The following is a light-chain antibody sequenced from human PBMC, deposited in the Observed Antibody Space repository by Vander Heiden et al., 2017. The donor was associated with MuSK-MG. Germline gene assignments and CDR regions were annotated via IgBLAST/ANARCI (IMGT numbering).Light chain of an antibody. Sequence: EIVMTQSPATLSVSPGERATLSCRASQSVSSNLAWYQQKPGQAPRLLIYGASTRATCSPARFSGSGYGTEFTLTISSRQSEDFAVYYCQHYNNWPPWTFGQGTKVEIK. CDR1: QSVSSN. V-gene: IGKV3-15*01. J-gene: IGKJ1*01. CDR2: GAS. CDR3: QHYNNWPPWT.